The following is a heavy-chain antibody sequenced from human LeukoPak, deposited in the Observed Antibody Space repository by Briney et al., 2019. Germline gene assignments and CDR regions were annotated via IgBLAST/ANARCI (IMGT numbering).Heavy chain of an antibody. V-gene: IGHV1-69*01. CDR3: ASGADYSNIYYYYGMDV. Sequence: GSSVNVSCKASGGTFNSYAISWVRQAPGQGLEWMGGIIPIFGTANYAQKFQGRVTITADESTSTAYMELSSLRSEDTAVYYCASGADYSNIYYYYGMDVWGQGTTVTVSS. CDR2: IIPIFGTA. CDR1: GGTFNSYA. J-gene: IGHJ6*02. D-gene: IGHD4-11*01.